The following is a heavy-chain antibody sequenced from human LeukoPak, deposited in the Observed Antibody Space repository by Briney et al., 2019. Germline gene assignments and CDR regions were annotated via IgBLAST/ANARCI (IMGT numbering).Heavy chain of an antibody. J-gene: IGHJ4*02. Sequence: SETLSLICTVSGVSISSNNHYWGWIRQPPGKGLEWLGSINYSGTIFYSPSLNSRVTISVDTSGNQFSLKLTSATAADTAVYYCAKHPGYSSGWWYFDFWGQGPLVTVSS. D-gene: IGHD5-18*01. V-gene: IGHV4-39*01. CDR1: GVSISSNNHY. CDR2: INYSGTI. CDR3: AKHPGYSSGWWYFDF.